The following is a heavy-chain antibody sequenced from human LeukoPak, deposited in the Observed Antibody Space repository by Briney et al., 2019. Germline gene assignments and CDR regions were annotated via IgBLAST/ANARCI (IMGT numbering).Heavy chain of an antibody. CDR1: GFTFSSYD. J-gene: IGHJ3*02. Sequence: GGSLRLSCAASGFTFSSYDMHWVRQATGKGLEWVSAIGTAGDTCYPGSVKGRFTISRENAKNSLYLQMNNLRAGDTAVYYCARGRIAAAGIEAFDIWGQGTMVTVSS. CDR3: ARGRIAAAGIEAFDI. D-gene: IGHD6-13*01. V-gene: IGHV3-13*01. CDR2: IGTAGDT.